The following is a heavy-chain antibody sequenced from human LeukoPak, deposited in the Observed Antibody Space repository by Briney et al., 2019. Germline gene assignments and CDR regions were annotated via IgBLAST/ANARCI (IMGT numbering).Heavy chain of an antibody. J-gene: IGHJ4*02. Sequence: PSETLSLTCTVSGGSISPHYWSWIRQPPGKGLEWIGYTSYSGSTNYNPSLKSRVTISLDTSKNQFSLKLSSVTAADTAVFYCARTRFGGPYFEYWGQGTLVTVSS. CDR1: GGSISPHY. CDR2: TSYSGST. CDR3: ARTRFGGPYFEY. V-gene: IGHV4-59*11. D-gene: IGHD3-10*01.